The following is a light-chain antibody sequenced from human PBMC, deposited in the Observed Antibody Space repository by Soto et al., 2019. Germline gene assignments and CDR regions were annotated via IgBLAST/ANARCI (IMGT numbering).Light chain of an antibody. J-gene: IGLJ2*01. CDR2: GVS. Sequence: QSALTQPASVSGSPGQSITISCTGTSSDVGSYKYVSWYQQHPGKAPKVMIYGVSNRPSGVSNRFSGSKSGNTASLTISGLQAEDEADYYCSSYTSSSTLVVFGGGTKLTVL. CDR1: SSDVGSYKY. CDR3: SSYTSSSTLVV. V-gene: IGLV2-14*01.